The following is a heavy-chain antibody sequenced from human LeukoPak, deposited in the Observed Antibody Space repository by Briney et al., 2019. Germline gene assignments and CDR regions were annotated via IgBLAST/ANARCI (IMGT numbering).Heavy chain of an antibody. J-gene: IGHJ4*02. CDR2: IYYSGST. Sequence: TSETLSLTCTVSGGSISSSSYYWGWIRHPPGKGLEWIGSIYYSGSTYYNPSLKSRVTISVDTSKNQFSLKLSSVPAADTAVYYCARGDCSGGSCYLFDYWGQGALVTVSS. CDR3: ARGDCSGGSCYLFDY. CDR1: GGSISSSSYY. V-gene: IGHV4-39*01. D-gene: IGHD2-15*01.